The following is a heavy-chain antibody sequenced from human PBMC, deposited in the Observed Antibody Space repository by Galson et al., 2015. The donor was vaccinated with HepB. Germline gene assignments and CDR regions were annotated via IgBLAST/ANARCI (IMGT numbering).Heavy chain of an antibody. CDR3: ATTGSSWYVSDY. D-gene: IGHD6-13*01. CDR1: GYTLTELS. J-gene: IGHJ4*02. V-gene: IGHV1-24*01. CDR2: FDPEDGET. Sequence: SVKVSCKVSGYTLTELSMHWVRQAPGKGLEWMGGFDPEDGETTYAQKFQGRVTMTEDTSTDTAYMELSSLRSEDTAVYYCATTGSSWYVSDYWGQGTLVTVSS.